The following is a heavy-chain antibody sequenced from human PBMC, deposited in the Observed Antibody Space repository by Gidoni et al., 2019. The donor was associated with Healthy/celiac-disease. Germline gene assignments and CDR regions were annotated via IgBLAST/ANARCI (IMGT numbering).Heavy chain of an antibody. Sequence: QVQLQQWGAGLLKPSETLSLTCAVYGGSFSGYYWSWIRQPPGKGLEWIGEINHSGSTNYNPSLKSRVTISVDTSKNQFSLKLSSVTAADTAVYYCARGRGFGVVIGRYFDYWGQGTLVTVSS. D-gene: IGHD3-3*01. CDR1: GGSFSGYY. CDR3: ARGRGFGVVIGRYFDY. J-gene: IGHJ4*02. V-gene: IGHV4-34*01. CDR2: INHSGST.